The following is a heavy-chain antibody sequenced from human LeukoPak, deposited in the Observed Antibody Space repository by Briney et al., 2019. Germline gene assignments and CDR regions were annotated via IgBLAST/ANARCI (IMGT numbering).Heavy chain of an antibody. CDR3: ARHSGLLYFDY. V-gene: IGHV4-59*01. CDR2: IYYSGSTT. CDR1: GGSISSYY. D-gene: IGHD3-10*01. Sequence: SETLSLTCSVSGGSISSYYWSWIRQPLGKGLEWIGNIYYSGSTTNYNPSLKSRVTISADTSKNQFSLKLSSVTAADTAVYYCARHSGLLYFDYWGQGNRVTVSS. J-gene: IGHJ4*02.